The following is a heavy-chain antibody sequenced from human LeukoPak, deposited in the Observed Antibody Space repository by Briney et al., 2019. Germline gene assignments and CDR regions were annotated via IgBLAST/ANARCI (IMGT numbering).Heavy chain of an antibody. CDR3: AREECSIGVCYPSGY. V-gene: IGHV1-2*02. Sequence: GASVKVSCKASGYSFTVYYMHWVRQAPGQGLGWMGWINPNSGGTNYAQNFQGRVTMTRDTSISTAYMELKSLRSDDTAVYYCAREECSIGVCYPSGYWGQGTLVTVSS. D-gene: IGHD2-8*01. CDR2: INPNSGGT. J-gene: IGHJ4*02. CDR1: GYSFTVYY.